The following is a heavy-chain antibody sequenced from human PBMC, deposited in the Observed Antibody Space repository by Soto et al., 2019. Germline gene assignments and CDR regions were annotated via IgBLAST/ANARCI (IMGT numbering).Heavy chain of an antibody. CDR2: IRNQTYSETT. Sequence: PGGSLRLSCTASVLTFGNYAINWVRQAPGKGLEWVGLIRNQTYSETTQYAPSLKGRFTISRDDSKSIAYLQMSSLQVDDSAVYYHSPEEPPAIANFFDSWGQGVLVTVSS. D-gene: IGHD1-26*01. CDR1: VLTFGNYA. CDR3: SPEEPPAIANFFDS. J-gene: IGHJ4*02. V-gene: IGHV3-49*04.